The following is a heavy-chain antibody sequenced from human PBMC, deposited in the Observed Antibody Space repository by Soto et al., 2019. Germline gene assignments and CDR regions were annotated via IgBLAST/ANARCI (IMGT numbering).Heavy chain of an antibody. CDR1: GFTFSSYA. D-gene: IGHD2-15*01. Sequence: EVQLLESGGGLVQPGGSLRLSCAASGFTFSSYAMGWVRQAPGTGLGWVSVIDGSGGDTSFADSVKGRFTISRDNSKNTLYMHMNSLRAADTARYYCVKEAVAAAYVETSPFDFWGQGTLVTVSS. CDR2: IDGSGGDT. V-gene: IGHV3-23*01. CDR3: VKEAVAAAYVETSPFDF. J-gene: IGHJ4*02.